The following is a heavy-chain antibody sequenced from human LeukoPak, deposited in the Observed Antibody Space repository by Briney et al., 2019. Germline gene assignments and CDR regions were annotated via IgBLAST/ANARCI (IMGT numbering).Heavy chain of an antibody. V-gene: IGHV4-59*01. CDR2: IYYSGYT. D-gene: IGHD3-16*01. CDR1: GGSISSYY. Sequence: SETLSLTCTVSGGSISSYYWSWIRQPPGKGLEWIGYIYYSGYTNYNPSLKSRVTISVDTSKNQFSLNLTSVTAADTAVYYCARFTPQGYGWGGYNRFDPWGQGTLVTVSS. J-gene: IGHJ5*02. CDR3: ARFTPQGYGWGGYNRFDP.